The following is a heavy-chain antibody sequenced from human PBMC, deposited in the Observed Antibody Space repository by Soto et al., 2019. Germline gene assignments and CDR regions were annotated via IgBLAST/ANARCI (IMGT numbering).Heavy chain of an antibody. CDR1: EFTFRSYA. J-gene: IGHJ4*02. D-gene: IGHD3-22*01. CDR3: ARSIVVVTQSPVAVVDY. Sequence: PGGSLRLSCAASEFTFRSYAMHWVRQAAGKGLEWVAVISYDGSNKYYADSVKGRFTISRDNSKNTLYLQMNSLRAEDTAVYYCARSIVVVTQSPVAVVDYWGQGTLVTVSS. CDR2: ISYDGSNK. V-gene: IGHV3-30-3*01.